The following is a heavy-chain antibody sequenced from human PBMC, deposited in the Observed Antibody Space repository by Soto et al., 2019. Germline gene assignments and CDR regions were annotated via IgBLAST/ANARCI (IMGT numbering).Heavy chain of an antibody. CDR2: ISAYNGNT. V-gene: IGHV1-18*01. D-gene: IGHD3-9*01. Sequence: SVKVSWKASGYAFTSYGISLVRQAPGQGLEWMGWISAYNGNTNYAQNLQGRVTMPKDTSTRTAYMELRSLRSDGTAVYYCACFLYDIWSGGRKYLFDYCTQGSFVTVSS. J-gene: IGHJ4*02. CDR3: ACFLYDIWSGGRKYLFDY. CDR1: GYAFTSYG.